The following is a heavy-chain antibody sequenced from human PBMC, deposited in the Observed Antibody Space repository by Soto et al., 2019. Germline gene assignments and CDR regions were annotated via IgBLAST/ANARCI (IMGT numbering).Heavy chain of an antibody. CDR2: ISGSGGST. J-gene: IGHJ6*02. D-gene: IGHD6-13*01. Sequence: PGGSLRLSCAASGFTFSSYAMSWVRQAPGKGLEWVSAISGSGGSTYYADSVKGRFTISRDNSKNTLYLQMNSLRAEDTAVYYCANSGSSSWYSWHYYYGMDVWGQGTTVTVSS. V-gene: IGHV3-23*01. CDR3: ANSGSSSWYSWHYYYGMDV. CDR1: GFTFSSYA.